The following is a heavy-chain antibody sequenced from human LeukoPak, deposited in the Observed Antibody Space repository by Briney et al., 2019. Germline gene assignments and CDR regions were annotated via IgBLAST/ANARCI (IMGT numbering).Heavy chain of an antibody. V-gene: IGHV3-11*04. CDR1: GFTFSDHY. CDR2: ISNDGTTI. J-gene: IGHJ5*02. CDR3: ARDRRPSSWLGVGP. Sequence: GGSLRLSCVASGFTFSDHYMSWIRQAPGKGLEWLSYISNDGTTIYYADSVKGRFTIPRDNAKNSLHLQMNSLRAGDTAVYYCARDRRPSSWLGVGPWGQGTLVTVSS. D-gene: IGHD6-13*01.